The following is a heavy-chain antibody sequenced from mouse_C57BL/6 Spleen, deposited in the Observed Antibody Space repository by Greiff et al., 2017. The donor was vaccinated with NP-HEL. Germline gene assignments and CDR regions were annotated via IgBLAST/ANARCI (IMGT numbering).Heavy chain of an antibody. J-gene: IGHJ4*01. V-gene: IGHV1-53*01. CDR2: INPSNGGT. D-gene: IGHD2-3*01. CDR1: GYTFTSYW. Sequence: VQLQQPGTELVKPGASVKLSCKASGYTFTSYWMHWVKHRPGQGLEWIGNINPSNGGTNYNEKFTSKATMTVDKSYRTASIQLTSLQSEDSAVYDCARLPYEDYAMDYWGQGTSVTIYS. CDR3: ARLPYEDYAMDY.